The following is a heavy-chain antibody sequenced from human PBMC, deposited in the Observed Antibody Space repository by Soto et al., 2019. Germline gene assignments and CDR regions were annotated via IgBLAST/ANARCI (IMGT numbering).Heavy chain of an antibody. CDR2: MYHTGST. D-gene: IGHD3-3*01. V-gene: IGHV4-30-2*01. Sequence: PSETLSLTCGVSGGSFTSGGYSWSWIRQPPGKGLERIGYMYHTGSTFYNPSLKSRVTISLDRSKDQFSLKLNSVTAADTAVYYCARQDKSGYNWFDPWGQGILVTVS. CDR3: ARQDKSGYNWFDP. CDR1: GGSFTSGGYS. J-gene: IGHJ5*02.